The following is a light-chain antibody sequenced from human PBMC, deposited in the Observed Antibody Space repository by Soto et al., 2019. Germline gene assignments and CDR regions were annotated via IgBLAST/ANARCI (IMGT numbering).Light chain of an antibody. CDR1: NTEIGGYNY. CDR3: SPYRTYRTFEV. CDR2: DVS. V-gene: IGLV2-14*03. J-gene: IGLJ1*01. Sequence: QSVLTQPDSVSGSPGESITISCTGTNTEIGGYNYVSWYQQHPGKAPKLVIYDVSSRPSGVSSRFSGSKSGYTASLTISGLQAEDDAHYYCSPYRTYRTFEVLATGTRVTVL.